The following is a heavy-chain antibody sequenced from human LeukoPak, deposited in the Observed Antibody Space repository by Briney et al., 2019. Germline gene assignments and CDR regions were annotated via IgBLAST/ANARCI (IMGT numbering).Heavy chain of an antibody. Sequence: SETLSLTCTVSGGSISGYYWSWIRQPPGKGLEWIGFIYYTGSTYYHPSLNSRVTMSVDTSTNRLSLKLSSVTAADTDIYYCARGGNCSGGSCYSFPGASFEYWGPGTLVTVSS. CDR2: IYYTGST. J-gene: IGHJ4*02. V-gene: IGHV4-59*01. CDR3: ARGGNCSGGSCYSFPGASFEY. CDR1: GGSISGYY. D-gene: IGHD2-15*01.